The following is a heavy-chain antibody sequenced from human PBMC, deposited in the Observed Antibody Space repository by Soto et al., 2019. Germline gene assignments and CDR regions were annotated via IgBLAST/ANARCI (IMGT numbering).Heavy chain of an antibody. D-gene: IGHD6-6*01. Sequence: QLQLQESGSGLVKPSQTLSLTCAVSGGSISSGGYSWSWIRQPPGKGLEWIGYIYHSGSTYYNPSLKSRVTISVDRSKNQFSLKLSSVTAADTAVYYCASTARPGGYYYYGMDVWGQGTTVTVSS. CDR2: IYHSGST. V-gene: IGHV4-30-2*01. CDR3: ASTARPGGYYYYGMDV. J-gene: IGHJ6*02. CDR1: GGSISSGGYS.